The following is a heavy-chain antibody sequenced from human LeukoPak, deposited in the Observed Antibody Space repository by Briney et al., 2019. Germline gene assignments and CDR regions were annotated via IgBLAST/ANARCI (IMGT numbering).Heavy chain of an antibody. CDR3: ASPSGYGGDY. V-gene: IGHV3-21*01. J-gene: IGHJ4*02. CDR1: GFTFSSYS. CDR2: ISSSSSYI. Sequence: PGGSLRLSCAASGFTFSSYSMNWVRQAPGKGLEWVSSISSSSSYIYYADSVKGRFTISRDNAKNSLYLQMNSLRAEDTAVYYCASPSGYGGDYWGQGTLVTVSS. D-gene: IGHD4-23*01.